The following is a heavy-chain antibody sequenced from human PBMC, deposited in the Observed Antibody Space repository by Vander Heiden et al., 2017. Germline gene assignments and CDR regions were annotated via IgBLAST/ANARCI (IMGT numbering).Heavy chain of an antibody. CDR1: GGSISNSDYD. CDR3: ARLYYGRNSNRSYWYFDI. D-gene: IGHD1-26*01. CDR2: IYYSGST. J-gene: IGHJ2*01. V-gene: IGHV4-39*01. Sequence: QPQLQESGPGLVKPSETLSLTCTVSGGSISNSDYDWGWIRQPPGKGLGWIGSIYYSGSTYYNPSLRSRVTISVDTSKNQFSLKLDSVTAADTAMYYCARLYYGRNSNRSYWYFDIWGRGTLVTVSS.